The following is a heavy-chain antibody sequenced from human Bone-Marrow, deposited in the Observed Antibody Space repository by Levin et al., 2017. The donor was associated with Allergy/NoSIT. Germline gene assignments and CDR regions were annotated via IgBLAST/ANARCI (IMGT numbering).Heavy chain of an antibody. CDR2: IYSGGTT. Sequence: GASVKVSCAASGFTVSTYFMNWVRQAPGKGLEWVSIIYSGGTTYYADSVQGRFTISRDSSKNTLDLQMNNLRAEDTGVYYCARDLRDARFHYYYGMDVWGRGTTVTVSS. D-gene: IGHD2-2*01. CDR1: GFTVSTYF. CDR3: ARDLRDARFHYYYGMDV. V-gene: IGHV3-66*01. J-gene: IGHJ6*02.